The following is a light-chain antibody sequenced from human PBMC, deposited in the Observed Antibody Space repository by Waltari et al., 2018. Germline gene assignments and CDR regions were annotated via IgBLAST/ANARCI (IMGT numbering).Light chain of an antibody. CDR3: QQYNNWPPIT. Sequence: EIVMTQSPATLSVSPGERATLSCRTSQSVSSNLAWYQQKPGQAPRLLIYVASARATGIPDRFSGSGYGTEFTLTISSLQSEDFAVYYCQQYNNWPPITFGPGTKVDIK. CDR1: QSVSSN. V-gene: IGKV3-15*01. J-gene: IGKJ3*01. CDR2: VAS.